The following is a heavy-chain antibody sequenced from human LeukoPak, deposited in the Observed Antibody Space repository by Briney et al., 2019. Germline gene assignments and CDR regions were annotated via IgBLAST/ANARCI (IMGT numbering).Heavy chain of an antibody. D-gene: IGHD4-17*01. CDR1: GGSISSYY. V-gene: IGHV4-59*08. Sequence: PSETLSLTCTVSGGSISSYYWSWIRQPPGKGLEWIGYIYYSGSTNYNPSLKSRVTISVDTSKNQFSLKLSSVTAADTAVYYCARSQTQAFGPPHYGDYEYFQHWGQGTLVTVSS. J-gene: IGHJ1*01. CDR3: ARSQTQAFGPPHYGDYEYFQH. CDR2: IYYSGST.